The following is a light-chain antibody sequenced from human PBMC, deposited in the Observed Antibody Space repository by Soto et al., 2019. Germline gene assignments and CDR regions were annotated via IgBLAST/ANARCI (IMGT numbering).Light chain of an antibody. CDR2: DAS. J-gene: IGKJ2*01. Sequence: DIQMTQSPSSLSASVGDRVTITCRASQTISTYLNWYQQRPGKAPKLLIFDASSLQSGVPSRFSGSGSGTDFTLTISSLQPEYFATYYCQHSYSTPQTFGQGTKLEIK. V-gene: IGKV1-39*01. CDR3: QHSYSTPQT. CDR1: QTISTY.